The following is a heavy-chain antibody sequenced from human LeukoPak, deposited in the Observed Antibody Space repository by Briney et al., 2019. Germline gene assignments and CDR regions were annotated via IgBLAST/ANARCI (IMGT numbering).Heavy chain of an antibody. J-gene: IGHJ4*02. V-gene: IGHV1-69*06. CDR3: VRTISGGRD. CDR1: GGTFSNYG. D-gene: IGHD6-19*01. Sequence: ASVKVSCKASGGTFSNYGISWVRQAPGQGLEWMGRIIPFFGTTNYAQKFQGRVTITADKSTSTAYMELSSLRSEDTAVYYCVRTISGGRDWGQGTLVTVSS. CDR2: IIPFFGTT.